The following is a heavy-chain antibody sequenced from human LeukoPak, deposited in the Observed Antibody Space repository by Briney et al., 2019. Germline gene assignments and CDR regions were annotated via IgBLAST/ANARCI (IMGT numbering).Heavy chain of an antibody. CDR2: MSSNWGST. D-gene: IGHD4-23*01. CDR1: GFTFSSYA. J-gene: IGHJ4*02. V-gene: IGHV3-64*01. CDR3: AGSAGVTPYFDS. Sequence: GGSLRLSRAASGFTFSSYAMQLVRQAPRKGLEYVSAMSSNWGSTYYANSVNGRFTNSGDNSKITLDLQMGSLKADGPTGPGYAGSAGVTPYFDSWGQGTPVTVSS.